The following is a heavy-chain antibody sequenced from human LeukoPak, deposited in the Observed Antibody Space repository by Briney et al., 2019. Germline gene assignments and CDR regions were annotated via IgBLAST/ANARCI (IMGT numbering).Heavy chain of an antibody. Sequence: SETLSLTCAVYGGSFSGYYWSWIRQPPGKGLEWIGEINHSGSTNYNPSLKSRVTISVDTSKNQFSLKPSSVTAADTAVYYCASGSRRWEQLLYMDYWGQGTLVTVSS. J-gene: IGHJ4*02. CDR1: GGSFSGYY. CDR2: INHSGST. V-gene: IGHV4-34*01. CDR3: ASGSRRWEQLLYMDY. D-gene: IGHD2-2*02.